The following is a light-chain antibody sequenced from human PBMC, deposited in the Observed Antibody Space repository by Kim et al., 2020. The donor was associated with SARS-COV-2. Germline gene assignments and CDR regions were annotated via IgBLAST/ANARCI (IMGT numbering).Light chain of an antibody. CDR2: DAA. J-gene: IGKJ2*03. CDR1: QSVSSY. Sequence: SPGERASLSGRASQSVSSYLAWYQQKPGQAPRLLIYDAANRATGIPARCSGSGSGTDVTLTISSLEPEDFAVYYCEQRNNWPPRISFGQGTKLEI. CDR3: EQRNNWPPRIS. V-gene: IGKV3-11*01.